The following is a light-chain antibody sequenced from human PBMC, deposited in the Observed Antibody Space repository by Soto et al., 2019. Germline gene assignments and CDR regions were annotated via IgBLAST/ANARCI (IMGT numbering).Light chain of an antibody. CDR1: QSVGGN. J-gene: IGKJ5*01. V-gene: IGKV3-20*01. Sequence: EIVLTQSPGSLSLSPGDRATLSCRASQSVGGNVAWYQQIPGQPPKLLIFGASSRGTGIADKFSGSGSGTDFTLTISRLEPADFALYYCQHYGAAPITFGQGTRLEIK. CDR3: QHYGAAPIT. CDR2: GAS.